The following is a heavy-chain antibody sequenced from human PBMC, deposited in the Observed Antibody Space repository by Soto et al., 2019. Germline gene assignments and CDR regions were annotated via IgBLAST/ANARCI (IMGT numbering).Heavy chain of an antibody. V-gene: IGHV1-2*02. CDR2: INPDTGGT. CDR3: ARVEWYGASPAHFDF. CDR1: GYTFTGDY. D-gene: IGHD1-26*01. J-gene: IGHJ4*02. Sequence: ASVKVSCKASGYTFTGDYIHWVRQAPGQGLEWMGWINPDTGGTEYAQKFQGRVTMASDTSITTAYMELSRLTSDDTAVYYCARVEWYGASPAHFDFWGQGTLVTVSS.